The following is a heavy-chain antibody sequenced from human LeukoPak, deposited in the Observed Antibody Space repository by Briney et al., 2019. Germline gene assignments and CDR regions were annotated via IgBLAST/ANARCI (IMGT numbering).Heavy chain of an antibody. J-gene: IGHJ3*02. CDR3: ARATPRDAFDI. Sequence: PSETLSLTCTVSGGSISSGSYYWSWIRQPAGKGLEWIGRIYTSGSTNYNPSLKSRVTISVDTSKNQFSLKLSFVTAADTAVYYCARATPRDAFDIWGQGTMVTVSS. CDR2: IYTSGST. CDR1: GGSISSGSYY. V-gene: IGHV4-61*02.